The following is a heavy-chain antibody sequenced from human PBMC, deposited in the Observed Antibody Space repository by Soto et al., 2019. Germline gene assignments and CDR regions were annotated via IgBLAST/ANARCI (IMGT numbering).Heavy chain of an antibody. V-gene: IGHV4-59*01. CDR2: IYYSGST. D-gene: IGHD3-3*01. CDR3: ARGSVFLEWLLLASGYYYYYYMDV. Sequence: SETLSLTCTVSGGSISSYYWSWIRQPPGKGLEWIGYIYYSGSTNYNPSLKSRVTISVDTSKNQFSLKLSSVTAADTAVYYCARGSVFLEWLLLASGYYYYYYMDVWGKGTTVTVSS. CDR1: GGSISSYY. J-gene: IGHJ6*03.